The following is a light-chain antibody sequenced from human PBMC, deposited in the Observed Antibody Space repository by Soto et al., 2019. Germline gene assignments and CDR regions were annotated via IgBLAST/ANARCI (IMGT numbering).Light chain of an antibody. CDR3: QQSYSTLT. CDR1: QSISSY. CDR2: AAS. Sequence: DIQMTQSPSSLSASVGDRVTITCRASQSISSYLNWYQQKLGKAPKLLIYAASSLQSGVPSRFSGSGSGTDFTLTISSLQPEDFATYYCQQSYSTLTFGGGTKVDIK. V-gene: IGKV1-39*01. J-gene: IGKJ4*01.